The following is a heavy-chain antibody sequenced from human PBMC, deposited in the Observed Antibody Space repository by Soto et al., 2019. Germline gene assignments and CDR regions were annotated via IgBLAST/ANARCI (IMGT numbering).Heavy chain of an antibody. D-gene: IGHD2-8*02. CDR2: IKHSGST. CDR1: GGSFSAYD. V-gene: IGHV4-34*01. Sequence: QVQLQQWGAGLLKPSETLSLTCAVYGGSFSAYDWTWIRQPPGTGLEWIGEIKHSGSTNYNPSLNSRVTLSVDTSKNQFSLKLTSVTAADTAVYYCARDKITGLFDYWGQGTLVTVSS. J-gene: IGHJ4*02. CDR3: ARDKITGLFDY.